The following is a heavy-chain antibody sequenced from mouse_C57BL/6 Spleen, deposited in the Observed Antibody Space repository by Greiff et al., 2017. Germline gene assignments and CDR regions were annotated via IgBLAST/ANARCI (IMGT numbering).Heavy chain of an antibody. D-gene: IGHD2-5*01. V-gene: IGHV1-15*01. CDR1: GYTFTDYE. CDR2: IDPETGGT. J-gene: IGHJ1*03. Sequence: QVQLQQSGAELVRPGASVTLSCKASGYTFTDYEMHWVKQTPVHGLEWIGAIDPETGGTAYNQKFKGKAILTADKSSSTAYMELRSLTSEDSAVYYCTRGGYSNYVNWYFDVWGTGTTVTVSS. CDR3: TRGGYSNYVNWYFDV.